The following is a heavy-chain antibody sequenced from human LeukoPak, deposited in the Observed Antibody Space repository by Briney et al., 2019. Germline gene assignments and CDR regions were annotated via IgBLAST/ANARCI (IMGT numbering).Heavy chain of an antibody. D-gene: IGHD1-26*01. CDR1: GFTFSDYY. CDR2: ISSSGSTI. J-gene: IGHJ4*02. Sequence: GGSLRLSCAASGFTFSDYYMSWIRQAPGKGLEWVSYISSSGSTIYYADSVKGRFTISRDNAKNSLYLQMNSLRAEDTAMYYCARGDFISGSYYAFDYWGQGTLVTVSS. V-gene: IGHV3-11*04. CDR3: ARGDFISGSYYAFDY.